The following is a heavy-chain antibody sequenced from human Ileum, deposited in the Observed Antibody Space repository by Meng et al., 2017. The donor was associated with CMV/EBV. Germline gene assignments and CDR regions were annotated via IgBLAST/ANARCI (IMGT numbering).Heavy chain of an antibody. V-gene: IGHV6-1*01. D-gene: IGHD4/OR15-4a*01. CDR3: AREMGAHDY. J-gene: IGHJ4*02. CDR1: GDRVSSNIAA. Sequence: QVHLHKSGPGLVKPSPTLSLTCAISGDRVSSNIAAWSWIRQSPSRGLEWLGRTYYRSKWYDDYAVSVKSRVTITPDTSKNQFSLHLNSVSPEDTAIYFCAREMGAHDYWGQGTLVTVSS. CDR2: TYYRSKWYD.